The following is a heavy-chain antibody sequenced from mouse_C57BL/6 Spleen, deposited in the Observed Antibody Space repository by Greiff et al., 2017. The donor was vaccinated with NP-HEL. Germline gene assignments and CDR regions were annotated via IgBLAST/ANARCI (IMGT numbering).Heavy chain of an antibody. CDR1: GYTFTDYN. Sequence: VQLQQSGPELVKPGASVKMSCKASGYTFTDYNMHWVKQSHGKSLERIGYINPNNGGTSYNQKFKGKATLTVNKSSSTAYMELRSLTSEDSAVYYCAKLGRNWYFDVWGTGTTVTVSS. D-gene: IGHD4-1*01. CDR2: INPNNGGT. CDR3: AKLGRNWYFDV. J-gene: IGHJ1*03. V-gene: IGHV1-22*01.